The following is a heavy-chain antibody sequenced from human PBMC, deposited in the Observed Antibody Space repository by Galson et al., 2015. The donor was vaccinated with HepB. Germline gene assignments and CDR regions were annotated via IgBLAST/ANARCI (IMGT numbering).Heavy chain of an antibody. Sequence: SVKVSCKASGSTFTGYYMHWVRQAPGQGLEWMGWINPNSGGTNYAQKFQGRVTMTRDTSISTAYMELSRLRSDDTAVYYCARVVVPAAIGSYSSSWFDYWGQGTLVTVSS. CDR2: INPNSGGT. V-gene: IGHV1-2*02. J-gene: IGHJ4*02. D-gene: IGHD2-2*02. CDR1: GSTFTGYY. CDR3: ARVVVPAAIGSYSSSWFDY.